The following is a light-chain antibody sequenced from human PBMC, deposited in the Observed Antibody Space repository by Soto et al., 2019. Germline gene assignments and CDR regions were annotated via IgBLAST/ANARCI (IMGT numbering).Light chain of an antibody. J-gene: IGLJ1*01. CDR1: SSDVGGYR. Sequence: QSVLTQPPSVSGSPGQSVAISCTGTSSDVGGYRVSWYQQAPGKAPKLLIYDVSNRPSGGSTRFSGSKSGNTASLTISGLQAEDEADYYCTSYASGSAYVFGPGTKVTVL. CDR2: DVS. CDR3: TSYASGSAYV. V-gene: IGLV2-18*02.